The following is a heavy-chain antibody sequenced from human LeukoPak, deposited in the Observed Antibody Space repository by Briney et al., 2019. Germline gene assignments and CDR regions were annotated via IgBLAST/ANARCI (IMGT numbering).Heavy chain of an antibody. CDR2: IRYDGSNK. CDR1: GFTFSSYG. Sequence: PGGSLRLSCAASGFTFSSYGMHWVRQAPGKGLESVAFIRYDGSNKYYADSVKGRFTISRDNSKNTLYLQMNSLRAEDTAVYYCAPPATGWELVFTPDYGDYPEDVHGALDIWGQGTMVTVSS. V-gene: IGHV3-30*02. D-gene: IGHD4-17*01. CDR3: APPATGWELVFTPDYGDYPEDVHGALDI. J-gene: IGHJ3*02.